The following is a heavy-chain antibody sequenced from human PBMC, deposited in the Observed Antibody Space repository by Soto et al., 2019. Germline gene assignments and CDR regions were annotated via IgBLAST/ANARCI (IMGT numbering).Heavy chain of an antibody. CDR2: INSDGSST. CDR1: GFTFSSYW. CDR3: ARPDYGDYWPGEWFDP. D-gene: IGHD4-17*01. J-gene: IGHJ5*02. V-gene: IGHV3-74*01. Sequence: GGSLRLSCAASGFTFSSYWMHWVRQAPGKGLVWVSRINSDGSSTSYADSVKGRFTISRDNAKNTLYLQMNSLRAEDTAVYYCARPDYGDYWPGEWFDPWGQGTLVTVSS.